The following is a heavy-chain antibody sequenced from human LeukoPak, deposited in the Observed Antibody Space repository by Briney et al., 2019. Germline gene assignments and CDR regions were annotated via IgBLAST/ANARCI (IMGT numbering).Heavy chain of an antibody. Sequence: NASKTLSLTCTVSGDSISSSGYYWGWIRQSPAKGLEWIGSIYYGGTSYYNPSLKSRVTISVDTSKNQFSLKLSSVTAADTAVYYCAGLAGCTNGVCYSFDYWGQGTLVTVSS. V-gene: IGHV4-39*07. D-gene: IGHD2-8*01. J-gene: IGHJ4*02. CDR2: IYYGGTS. CDR1: GDSISSSGYY. CDR3: AGLAGCTNGVCYSFDY.